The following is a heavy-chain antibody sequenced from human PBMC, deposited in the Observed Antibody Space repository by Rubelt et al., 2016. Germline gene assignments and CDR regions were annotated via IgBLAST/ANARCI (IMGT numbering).Heavy chain of an antibody. J-gene: IGHJ4*02. Sequence: QVQLQESGPGLVKPSETLSLTCTVSGYSITKGFHWGWIRQPPGKGLEWIGNIHHGGNTYYNPSLKSRVPLSVDSANNQYSLKLSSVTAADTAVYYWARRHDGLRDDEYFDYGGQGALVTVSS. D-gene: IGHD1-1*01. V-gene: IGHV4-38-2*02. CDR3: ARRHDGLRDDEYFDY. CDR1: GYSITKGFH. CDR2: IHHGGNT.